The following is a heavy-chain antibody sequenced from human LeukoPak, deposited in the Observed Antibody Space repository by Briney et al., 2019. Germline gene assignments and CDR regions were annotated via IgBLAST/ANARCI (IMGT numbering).Heavy chain of an antibody. J-gene: IGHJ4*02. CDR1: GYSFSSVYY. CDR3: AREDDSSGYYLAFDC. D-gene: IGHD3-22*01. V-gene: IGHV4-38-2*02. CDR2: IYHSGNT. Sequence: PETLSLTCTVSGYSFSSVYYWGWIRQPPGKGLEWIGSIYHSGNTYYNPSLKSRVTISLDTSKNQFSLNLSSVTAADTAVYYCAREDDSSGYYLAFDCWGQGTLVTVSS.